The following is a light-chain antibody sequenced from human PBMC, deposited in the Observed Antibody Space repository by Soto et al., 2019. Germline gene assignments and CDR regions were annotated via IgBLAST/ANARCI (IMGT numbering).Light chain of an antibody. CDR3: SSYTSSAGV. CDR2: EVS. CDR1: SSDVGGYDF. Sequence: QSALTQPASVSGSPGQSITISCTGTSSDVGGYDFVSWYQQHPGKAPKLMIYEVSNRPSGVSNRFSGSKSGNTASLTISGLQAEDEADHYCSSYTSSAGVFGGGTKVTVL. V-gene: IGLV2-14*01. J-gene: IGLJ3*02.